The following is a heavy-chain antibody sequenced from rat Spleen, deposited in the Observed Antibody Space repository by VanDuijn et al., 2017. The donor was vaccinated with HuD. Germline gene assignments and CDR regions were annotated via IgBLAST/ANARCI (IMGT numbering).Heavy chain of an antibody. D-gene: IGHD1-11*01. CDR1: GFTFSDYY. V-gene: IGHV5-25*01. Sequence: EVQLVESDGGLVQPGRSLKLSCAASGFTFSDYYMAWVRQAPKKGLEWVASISPSGYSTYYRDSMKGRFTISRNSAENSVYLQMDSLRSEDTATYYCARRHYGYTDYFDYWGQGVMVTVSS. CDR3: ARRHYGYTDYFDY. CDR2: ISPSGYST. J-gene: IGHJ2*01.